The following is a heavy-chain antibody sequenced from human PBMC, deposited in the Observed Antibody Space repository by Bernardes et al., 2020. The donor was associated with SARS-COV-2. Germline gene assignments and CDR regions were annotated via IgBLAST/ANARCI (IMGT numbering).Heavy chain of an antibody. CDR2: INTDGSTT. D-gene: IGHD3-10*01. CDR3: AKTAYSSGRGYYFDS. CDR1: GFTFSNSW. Sequence: GSSLKVFCAASGFTFSNSWMHWVRQAPGKGLVWVARINTDGSTTSYADSVRGRFTISRDNAKNTLYLQMNSLTADDTAVYYCAKTAYSSGRGYYFDSWGRGTLVTVSS. J-gene: IGHJ4*02. V-gene: IGHV3-74*01.